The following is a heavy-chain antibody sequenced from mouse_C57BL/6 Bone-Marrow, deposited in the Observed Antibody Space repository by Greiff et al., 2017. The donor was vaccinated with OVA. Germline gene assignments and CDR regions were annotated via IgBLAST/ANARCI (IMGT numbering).Heavy chain of an antibody. J-gene: IGHJ2*01. CDR1: GYTFTSYW. V-gene: IGHV1-64*01. D-gene: IGHD4-1*01. Sequence: VQLQQPGAELVKPGASVKLSCKASGYTFTSYWMHWVKQRPGQGLEWMGMIHPNSGSTNYNEKFKNRATLTVDKSSSTAYMQLSSLTSEDSAVYYCARGTGTFDYWGQGTTLTVSS. CDR2: IHPNSGST. CDR3: ARGTGTFDY.